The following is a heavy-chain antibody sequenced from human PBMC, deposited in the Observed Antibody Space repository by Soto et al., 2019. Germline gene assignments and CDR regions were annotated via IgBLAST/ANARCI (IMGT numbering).Heavy chain of an antibody. CDR3: ARDAEVRGSYYSLGY. CDR1: GFTFSAYA. Sequence: QVQMVESGGGVVQPGRSLRLSCAASGFTFSAYAMHWVRQAPGKGLEWVAFISYDGSYKYNADSVKGRFTISRDNSKNTLYLQMDSLRPEDTAVYYCARDAEVRGSYYSLGYWGQGTLVTVSS. J-gene: IGHJ4*02. D-gene: IGHD1-26*01. CDR2: ISYDGSYK. V-gene: IGHV3-30*04.